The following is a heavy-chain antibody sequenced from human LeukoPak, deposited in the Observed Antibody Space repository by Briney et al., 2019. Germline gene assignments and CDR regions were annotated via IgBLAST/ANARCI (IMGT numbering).Heavy chain of an antibody. V-gene: IGHV4-59*01. J-gene: IGHJ4*02. CDR1: GGSISSYY. CDR2: IYYSGST. D-gene: IGHD1-7*01. CDR3: ARGAYNWNYRDYFDY. Sequence: PSETLSLTCTVSGGSISSYYWSWIRQPPGKGLEWIGYIYYSGSTNYNPSLKSRVTISVDTYKNQFSLKLSSVTAADTAVYYCARGAYNWNYRDYFDYWGQGTLVTVSS.